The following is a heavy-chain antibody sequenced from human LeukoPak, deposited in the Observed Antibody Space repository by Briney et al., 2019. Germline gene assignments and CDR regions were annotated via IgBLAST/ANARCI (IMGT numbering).Heavy chain of an antibody. CDR1: GGYIIDGY. CDR3: ARPQWLTTMGPWFDP. CDR2: THHTGIA. D-gene: IGHD6-19*01. J-gene: IGHJ5*02. V-gene: IGHV4-59*01. Sequence: SETLSLTCSVSGGYIIDGYWSWIRQPPGKGLEWIAYTHHTGIANYNPSLKSRVTISVDTSKNQFSLKVKSVTAADTAIYYCARPQWLTTMGPWFDPWGQGSLVTVSS.